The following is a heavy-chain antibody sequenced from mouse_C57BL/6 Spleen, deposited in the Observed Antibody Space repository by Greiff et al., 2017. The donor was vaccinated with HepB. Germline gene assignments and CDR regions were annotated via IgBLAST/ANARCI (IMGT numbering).Heavy chain of an antibody. J-gene: IGHJ2*01. CDR3: ARGETWGYYFDY. CDR2: INPSTGGT. Sequence: EVQLQESGPELVKPGASVKISCKASGYSFTGYYMNWVKQSPEKSLEWIGEINPSTGGTTYNQKFKAKATLTVDKSSSTAYMQLKSLTSEDSAVYYCARGETWGYYFDYWGQGTTLTVSS. CDR1: GYSFTGYY. V-gene: IGHV1-42*01.